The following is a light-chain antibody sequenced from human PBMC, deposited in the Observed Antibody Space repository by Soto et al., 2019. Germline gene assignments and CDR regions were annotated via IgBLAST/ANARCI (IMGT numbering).Light chain of an antibody. J-gene: IGKJ1*01. CDR3: QQYGSYRT. CDR2: GAS. V-gene: IGKV3-20*01. Sequence: EIVLTQSPGTLSLSPGERATLSCRASQSVSSDYLAWYQHKPGQAPRLLIYGASSRAPGIPDRFSGSGSGTDFTLTISRLEPEDFAVYYCQQYGSYRTFGQGTKVDIK. CDR1: QSVSSDY.